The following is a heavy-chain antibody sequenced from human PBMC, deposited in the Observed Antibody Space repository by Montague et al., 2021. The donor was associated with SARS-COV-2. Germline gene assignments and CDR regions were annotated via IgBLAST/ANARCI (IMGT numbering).Heavy chain of an antibody. CDR2: IYYTGST. J-gene: IGHJ3*02. CDR1: GGSVSSSSYY. Sequence: SETLSLTCTVSGGSVSSSSYYWGWIRQPPGKGLEWIGSIYYTGSTYYNPSLKSRVTISVDTSKNRFSLKLSSVTAADTAVYYGARHITGSGNAFDIWGQGTMVTVSS. CDR3: ARHITGSGNAFDI. V-gene: IGHV4-39*01. D-gene: IGHD3-10*01.